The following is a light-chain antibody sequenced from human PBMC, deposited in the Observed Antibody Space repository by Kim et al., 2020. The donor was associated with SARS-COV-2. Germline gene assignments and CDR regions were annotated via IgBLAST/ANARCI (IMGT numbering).Light chain of an antibody. CDR3: QQYGNSPHT. CDR1: QSVSSSY. Sequence: PGERATLSCRASQSVSSSYLAWYQQKPAQAPRLLIYGASSRATGVPDRFSGSGSGTDFTLTITRLEPEDFAVYYCQQYGNSPHTFGQGTKVDIK. CDR2: GAS. J-gene: IGKJ1*01. V-gene: IGKV3-20*01.